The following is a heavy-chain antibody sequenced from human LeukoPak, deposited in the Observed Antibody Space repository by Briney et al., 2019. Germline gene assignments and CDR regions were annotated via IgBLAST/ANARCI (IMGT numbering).Heavy chain of an antibody. Sequence: SETLSLTCAVSGYSIISGYYWGWIRQPPGKGLEWIGSIYHSGSTYYNPSLKSRVTISVDTSKNQFSLKLSSVTAADTAVYYCARDQSDYGDYAGGAWGQGTLVTVSS. CDR2: IYHSGST. J-gene: IGHJ5*02. CDR1: GYSIISGYY. V-gene: IGHV4-38-2*02. D-gene: IGHD4-17*01. CDR3: ARDQSDYGDYAGGA.